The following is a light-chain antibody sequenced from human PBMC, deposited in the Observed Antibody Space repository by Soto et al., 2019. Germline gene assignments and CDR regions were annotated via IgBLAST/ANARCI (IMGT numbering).Light chain of an antibody. J-gene: IGLJ1*01. Sequence: QSVLTQPPSVSGAPGQRVTNSCTGSSSNIGAGYDVHWYQQLPGTAPKLLIYGNSNRPSGVPDRFSGSKSGTSASLAITGLQAEDEADYYCQSYDSSLTLYVFGTGTKLTVL. CDR2: GNS. V-gene: IGLV1-40*01. CDR3: QSYDSSLTLYV. CDR1: SSNIGAGYD.